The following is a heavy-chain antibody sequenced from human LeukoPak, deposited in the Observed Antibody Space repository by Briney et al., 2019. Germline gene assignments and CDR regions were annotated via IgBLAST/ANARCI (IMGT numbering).Heavy chain of an antibody. CDR2: IYHSGST. D-gene: IGHD6-19*01. J-gene: IGHJ5*02. V-gene: IGHV4-4*02. CDR3: ARARSIAVAGTTERTIAPRKRRYDP. CDR1: GGSISSSNW. Sequence: PSGTLSLTCAVSGGSISSSNWWSWVRPPPGKGLEWIGEIYHSGSTNYNPSLKSRVTISVDKSKNQFSLKLSSVTAADTAVYYCARARSIAVAGTTERTIAPRKRRYDPWGQGTLVTVSS.